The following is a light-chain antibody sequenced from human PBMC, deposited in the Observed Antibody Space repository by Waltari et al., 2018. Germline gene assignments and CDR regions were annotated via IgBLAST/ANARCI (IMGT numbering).Light chain of an antibody. V-gene: IGKV1-39*01. CDR1: QSISSY. CDR2: AAS. CDR3: QQSYGTPGT. Sequence: DIQMTQSPSSLSASVGDRVTITCRASQSISSYLNWYQQKPGKAPKLLIYAASSLQSGVPSRFSGSGSGTDFTLTISSLQPEDFATYYCQQSYGTPGTFGQGTKLEI. J-gene: IGKJ2*02.